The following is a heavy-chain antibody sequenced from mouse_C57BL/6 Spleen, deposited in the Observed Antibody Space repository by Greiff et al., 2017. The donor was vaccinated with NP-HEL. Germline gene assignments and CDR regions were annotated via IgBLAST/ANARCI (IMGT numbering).Heavy chain of an antibody. CDR3: ARPELGQGFAY. CDR1: GYAFSSSW. J-gene: IGHJ3*01. D-gene: IGHD4-1*01. Sequence: VQRVESGPELVKPGASVKISCKASGYAFSSSWMNWVKQRPGKGLEWIGRIYPGDGDTNYNGKFKGKATLTADKSSSTAYMQLSSLTSEDSAVYFCARPELGQGFAYWGQGTLVTVSA. CDR2: IYPGDGDT. V-gene: IGHV1-82*01.